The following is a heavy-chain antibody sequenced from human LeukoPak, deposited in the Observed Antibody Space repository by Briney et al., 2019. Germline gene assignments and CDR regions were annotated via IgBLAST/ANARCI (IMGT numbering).Heavy chain of an antibody. CDR2: INHSGST. Sequence: NPSETLSLTCAVYGGSFSGYYWSWIRQPPGKGLERIGEINHSGSTNYNPSLKSRVTISVDTSKNQFSLKLSSVTAADTAVYYRARCVLGPLNDAFDIWGQGTMVTVSS. J-gene: IGHJ3*02. D-gene: IGHD3-16*01. V-gene: IGHV4-34*01. CDR1: GGSFSGYY. CDR3: ARCVLGPLNDAFDI.